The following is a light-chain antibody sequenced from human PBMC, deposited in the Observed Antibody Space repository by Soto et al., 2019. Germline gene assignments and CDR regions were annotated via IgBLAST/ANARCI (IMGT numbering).Light chain of an antibody. CDR1: QSVSPSS. Sequence: SLLTQSPGTPSLSPGERATLSCRASQSVSPSSLAWYQQRPGQSPRLLIYGASSRATGIPDRFSGRGSGTDFTLTISSLQSEDFAVYYCQQYNNWPWTFGQGTKVDIK. V-gene: IGKV3-20*01. CDR3: QQYNNWPWT. CDR2: GAS. J-gene: IGKJ1*01.